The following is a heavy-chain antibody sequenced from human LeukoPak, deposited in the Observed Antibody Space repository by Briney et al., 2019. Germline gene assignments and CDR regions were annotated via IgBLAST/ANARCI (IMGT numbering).Heavy chain of an antibody. CDR2: IYHRGNS. CDR1: GGSISTAHW. J-gene: IGHJ4*02. Sequence: PSETLSLTCAVSGGSISTAHWWNWVRQSPGKGLEWIGEIYHRGNSNYNPSLKSRVSISVDTSKNQFSLKVTSLTAADTAVYYCARDRYYYDSSGYYVFDYWGQRTLVTVSS. CDR3: ARDRYYYDSSGYYVFDY. V-gene: IGHV4-4*02. D-gene: IGHD3-22*01.